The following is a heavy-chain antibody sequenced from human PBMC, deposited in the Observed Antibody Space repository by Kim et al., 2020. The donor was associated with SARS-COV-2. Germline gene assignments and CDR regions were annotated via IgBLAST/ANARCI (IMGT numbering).Heavy chain of an antibody. CDR3: ASGGWFGELLSSYGMDV. D-gene: IGHD3-10*01. V-gene: IGHV3-30*01. J-gene: IGHJ6*02. Sequence: VKGRFTISRDNSKNTLYLQMNSLRAVDTAVYYCASGGWFGELLSSYGMDVWGQGTTVTVSS.